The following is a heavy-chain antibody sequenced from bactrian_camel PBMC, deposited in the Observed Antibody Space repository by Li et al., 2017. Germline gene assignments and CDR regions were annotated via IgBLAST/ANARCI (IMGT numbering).Heavy chain of an antibody. CDR1: GFTFNTYA. V-gene: IGHV3S42*01. D-gene: IGHD6*01. CDR2: INSGGGST. J-gene: IGHJ6*01. Sequence: QLVESGGGLVQPGGSLRLSCAASGFTFNTYAMSWVRQVPGKGLEWVSAINSGGGSTLYADSVKGRFTISRDNAKNTLYLQMNSLKTEDTAVYYCVSGGIWYSFAYWGLGTQVTVS. CDR3: VSGGIWYSFAY.